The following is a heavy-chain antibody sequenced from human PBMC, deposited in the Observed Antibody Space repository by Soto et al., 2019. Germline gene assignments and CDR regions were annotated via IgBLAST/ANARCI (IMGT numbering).Heavy chain of an antibody. CDR1: GFTFSSYS. D-gene: IGHD3-22*01. V-gene: IGHV3-21*01. Sequence: GGSLRLSCAASGFTFSSYSMNWVRQAPGKGLEWVSSISSSSSYIYYADSVKGRFTIARDNAKNSLYLQMNSLRAEDTAVYYCARDYYYDSSGSDDAFDIWGQGTMVTVS. CDR2: ISSSSSYI. J-gene: IGHJ3*02. CDR3: ARDYYYDSSGSDDAFDI.